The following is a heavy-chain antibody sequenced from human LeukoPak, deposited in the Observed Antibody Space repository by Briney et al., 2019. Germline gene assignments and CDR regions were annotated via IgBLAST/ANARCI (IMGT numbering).Heavy chain of an antibody. CDR2: INHSGST. V-gene: IGHV4-34*01. D-gene: IGHD2-2*01. Sequence: SETLSLTCAIYGGSFSGYYWSWIRQPPGKGLEWIGEINHSGSTNYNPSLKSRVTISVDTSKNQFSLKLSSVTAADTAACYCARGWCSSTSCRSVGGYWFDPWGQGTLVTVSS. CDR3: ARGWCSSTSCRSVGGYWFDP. J-gene: IGHJ5*02. CDR1: GGSFSGYY.